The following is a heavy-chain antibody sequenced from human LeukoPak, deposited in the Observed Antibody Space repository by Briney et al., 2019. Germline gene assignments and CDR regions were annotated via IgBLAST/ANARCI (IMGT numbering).Heavy chain of an antibody. V-gene: IGHV3-11*01. CDR1: GFTFSDYY. D-gene: IGHD3-10*01. J-gene: IGHJ4*02. Sequence: GGSLRLSCGASGFTFSDYYMSWIRQAPGKGLEWVSYISSTSSTIYYTDSVKGRFTISRDNAKNSLYLQMNSLRAEDTAVYYCASSSGTHRRYFDYWGQGTLVTVSS. CDR3: ASSSGTHRRYFDY. CDR2: ISSTSSTI.